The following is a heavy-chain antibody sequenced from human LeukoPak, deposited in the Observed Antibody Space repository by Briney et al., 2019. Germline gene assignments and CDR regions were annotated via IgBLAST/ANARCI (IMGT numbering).Heavy chain of an antibody. CDR1: GGSISSYY. Sequence: SETLSLTCTVSGGSISSYYWSWTRQPPGKGLEWIGYIYYSGSTNYNPSLKSRVTISVDTSKNQFSLKLSSVTAADTAVYYCARVGQQLVPGYFDYWGQGTLVTVSS. J-gene: IGHJ4*02. CDR2: IYYSGST. D-gene: IGHD6-13*01. CDR3: ARVGQQLVPGYFDY. V-gene: IGHV4-59*12.